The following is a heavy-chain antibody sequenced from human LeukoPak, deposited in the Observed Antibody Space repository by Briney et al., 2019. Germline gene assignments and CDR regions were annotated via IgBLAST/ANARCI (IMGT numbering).Heavy chain of an antibody. Sequence: PSETLSLTCTVSGGSISSLYWSWIRQPAGKGLEWVGRIYASGTANYNPSLQSRVIMSADRFKNQFSLELKSVPAADTAVYYCARVSPGYLYYMDIWGQGTTVTAPS. V-gene: IGHV4-4*07. CDR2: IYASGTA. D-gene: IGHD3-9*01. CDR3: ARVSPGYLYYMDI. J-gene: IGHJ6*03. CDR1: GGSISSLY.